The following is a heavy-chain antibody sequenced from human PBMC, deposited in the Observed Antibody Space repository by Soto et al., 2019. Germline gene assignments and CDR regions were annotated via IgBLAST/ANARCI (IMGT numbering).Heavy chain of an antibody. J-gene: IGHJ5*02. CDR3: ARELAYYDCWSGYNWFDP. CDR2: INAGNGNT. Sequence: ASVKVSCKASGYTFTSYAMHWVRQAPGQRLEWMGWINAGNGNTKYSQKFQGRVTITRDTSASTAYMELSSLRSEDTAVYYCARELAYYDCWSGYNWFDPWGQGTLVTVSS. D-gene: IGHD3-3*01. CDR1: GYTFTSYA. V-gene: IGHV1-3*01.